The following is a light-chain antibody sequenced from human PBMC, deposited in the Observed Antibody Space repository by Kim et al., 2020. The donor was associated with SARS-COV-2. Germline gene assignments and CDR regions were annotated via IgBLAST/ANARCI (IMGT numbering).Light chain of an antibody. CDR1: SLRSYY. Sequence: SSELPQDPAVSVALGQTVRITCQGDSLRSYYASWYQQKPGQAPVLVIYGKNNRPSGIPDRFSGSSSGNTASLTITGAQAEDEAGYYCSSRDNKGNQVVFG. J-gene: IGLJ2*01. CDR2: GKN. V-gene: IGLV3-19*01. CDR3: SSRDNKGNQVV.